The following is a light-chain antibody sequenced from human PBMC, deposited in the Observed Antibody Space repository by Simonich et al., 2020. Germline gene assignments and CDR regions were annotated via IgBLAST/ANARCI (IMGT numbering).Light chain of an antibody. Sequence: NFMLTQPHSVSESPGKTVTISCTRRSGSIYSNYVQWYQQRPGSSPTTGIYEDNQRPPGAPERFSGSIDSASNSASLTIAGLKTEDEADYYCQSYDSSNRVFGGGTKLTVL. V-gene: IGLV6-57*01. CDR2: EDN. J-gene: IGLJ2*01. CDR1: SGSIYSNY. CDR3: QSYDSSNRV.